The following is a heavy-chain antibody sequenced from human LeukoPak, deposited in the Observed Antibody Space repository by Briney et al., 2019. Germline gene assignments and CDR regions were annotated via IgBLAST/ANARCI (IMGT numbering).Heavy chain of an antibody. CDR3: ARGVRGGTQYDAFDI. D-gene: IGHD1-7*01. CDR1: RFTFSNYW. Sequence: PGGSLRLSCVASRFTFSNYWMHWVRQAPGRGLEWVANIKQDGSNAYYVDSVKGRFTIPRDNAKNSVYLQMNSLRAEDTAVYYCARGVRGGTQYDAFDIWGQGTMVTVSP. CDR2: IKQDGSNA. V-gene: IGHV3-7*01. J-gene: IGHJ3*02.